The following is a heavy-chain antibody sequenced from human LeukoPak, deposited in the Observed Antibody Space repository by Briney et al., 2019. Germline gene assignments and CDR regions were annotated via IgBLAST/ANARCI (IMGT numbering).Heavy chain of an antibody. CDR1: GGSISSGTYY. V-gene: IGHV4-61*01. D-gene: IGHD4-17*01. CDR3: ARLRSGDYSSFDY. CDR2: IYYSGST. Sequence: SETLSLTCTVSGGSISSGTYYWSWIRQPPGKGLEWIGYIYYSGSTNYNPSLKSRVTISVDTSKNQFSLKLSSVTAADTAVYYCARLRSGDYSSFDYWGQGTLVTVSS. J-gene: IGHJ4*02.